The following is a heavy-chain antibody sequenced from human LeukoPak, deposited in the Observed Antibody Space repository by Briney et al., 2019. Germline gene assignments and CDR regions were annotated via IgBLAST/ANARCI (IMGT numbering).Heavy chain of an antibody. Sequence: RGSLRLSCAASGFTFSSYSMNWVRQAPGKGLEWVSSISSSSSYIYYADSVKGRFTISRDNAKNSLYLQMNSLRAEDTAVYYSARDVGCSSTSCYAIFDYWGQGTLVTVSS. D-gene: IGHD2-2*01. CDR2: ISSSSSYI. CDR3: ARDVGCSSTSCYAIFDY. CDR1: GFTFSSYS. V-gene: IGHV3-21*01. J-gene: IGHJ4*02.